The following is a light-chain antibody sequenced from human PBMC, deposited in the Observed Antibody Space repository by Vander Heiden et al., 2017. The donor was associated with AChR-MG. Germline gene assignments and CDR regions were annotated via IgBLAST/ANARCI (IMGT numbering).Light chain of an antibody. V-gene: IGLV1-40*01. CDR2: GNT. CDR1: SFNIGAGYD. CDR3: QSYDNNLSVL. Sequence: QSLLTPPPSVSGAPGQRVTISCTGRSFNIGAGYDVHWYQQLPGTAPKVLIYGNTNRPSGVPDRFSGSRSGTSASLAITGLQAEDEADYYCQSYDNNLSVLFGGGTKLTVL. J-gene: IGLJ2*01.